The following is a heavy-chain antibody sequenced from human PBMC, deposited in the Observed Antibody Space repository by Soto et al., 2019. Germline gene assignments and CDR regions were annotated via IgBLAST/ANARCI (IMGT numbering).Heavy chain of an antibody. J-gene: IGHJ3*02. CDR3: ATVVVASGAFDI. D-gene: IGHD5-12*01. V-gene: IGHV1-24*01. CDR2: FDPEDGET. CDR1: GYTLTELS. Sequence: AAVKVSCKVSGYTLTELSMHWVRQAPGKGLEWMGGFDPEDGETIYAQKFQVRVTMTEDTSTDTAYMELSSLRSEDTAVYYCATVVVASGAFDIWGQGAMVTVSS.